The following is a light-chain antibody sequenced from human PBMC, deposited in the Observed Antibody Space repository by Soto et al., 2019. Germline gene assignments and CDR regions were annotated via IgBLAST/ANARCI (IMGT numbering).Light chain of an antibody. CDR3: QQYGSSGT. CDR2: GAS. V-gene: IGKV3-20*01. CDR1: QSVSNNY. Sequence: EIVLTQSPGTLSLSPGERATLSFRASQSVSNNYLAWYQQKPGQAPRLLIYGASNTATGIPDRLSGSGSGTDFTLTISRLEPEDSAVYYCQQYGSSGTFGQGTKVDIK. J-gene: IGKJ1*01.